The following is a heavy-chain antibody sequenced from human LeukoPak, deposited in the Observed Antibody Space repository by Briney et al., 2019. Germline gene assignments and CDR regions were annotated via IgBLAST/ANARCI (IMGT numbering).Heavy chain of an antibody. J-gene: IGHJ4*02. CDR2: ISGSDGTI. D-gene: IGHD6-19*01. CDR3: AKRSSYSSGYYGDY. V-gene: IGHV3-23*01. Sequence: GGSLRLSCAASGFTFSAYAMSWVRQAPGKGPEWVSAISGSDGTIYYADSVKGRFTVSRDNSKNTLYLQMNSLRAEDSAIYYYAKRSSYSSGYYGDYWGQGTLVTVSS. CDR1: GFTFSAYA.